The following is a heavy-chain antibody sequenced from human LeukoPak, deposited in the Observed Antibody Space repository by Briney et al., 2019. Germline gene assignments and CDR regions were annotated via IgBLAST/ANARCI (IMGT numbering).Heavy chain of an antibody. CDR3: ASGYCGTRTLAFHY. J-gene: IGHJ4*02. D-gene: IGHD5-18*01. V-gene: IGHV4-59*01. CDR2: IYYSGST. Sequence: SETLSLTCTVAGGSIGSYYWSWIRQPPGKGLEWIGYIYYSGSTNYNPSLKSRVTISVDTSKNQFSLKLSSVTAADTAVYYCASGYCGTRTLAFHYWVQGTLVTVSS. CDR1: GGSIGSYY.